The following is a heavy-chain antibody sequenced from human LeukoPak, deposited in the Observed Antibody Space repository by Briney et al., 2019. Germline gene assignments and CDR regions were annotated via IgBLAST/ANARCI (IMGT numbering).Heavy chain of an antibody. CDR3: ARVDGDYAEDY. Sequence: GRSLRLSCAASGFTFNYYGMHWVRQAPGKGLEWVGVISYDGTQKYYADSVRGRFTISRDNSKNTMYLEMSSLRAEDTAVYYCARVDGDYAEDYWGQGTLVTVSS. CDR2: ISYDGTQK. CDR1: GFTFNYYG. J-gene: IGHJ4*02. V-gene: IGHV3-33*08. D-gene: IGHD4-17*01.